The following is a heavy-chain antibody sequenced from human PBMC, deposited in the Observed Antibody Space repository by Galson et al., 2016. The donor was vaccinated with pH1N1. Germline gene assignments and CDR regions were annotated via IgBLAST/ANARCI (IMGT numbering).Heavy chain of an antibody. CDR3: ARDNTVVMTAINYYGLNV. CDR2: IIPILGIT. V-gene: IGHV1-69*10. CDR1: GGTFSSYA. J-gene: IGHJ6*02. Sequence: QSGAEVKNPGGFLRISCKASGGTFSSYAISWVRQAPGQGLEWMGAIIPILGITNAAQTFQGRFTVTADKSTSTAYMDLSSLRSEDTAVYYCARDNTVVMTAINYYGLNVWGQGTTVTVSS. D-gene: IGHD2-21*02.